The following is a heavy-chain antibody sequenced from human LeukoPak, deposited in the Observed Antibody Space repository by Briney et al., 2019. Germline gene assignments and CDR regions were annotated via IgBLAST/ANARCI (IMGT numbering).Heavy chain of an antibody. V-gene: IGHV4-39*01. Sequence: KSSETLSLTCTVSGGSISSSSYYWGWIRQPPGKGLEWIGSIYYSGSTYHNPSLKSRVTISVDTSKNQFSLKLSSVTAADTAVYYCARRGTAMVKFDPWGQGTLVTVSS. CDR1: GGSISSSSYY. J-gene: IGHJ5*02. CDR3: ARRGTAMVKFDP. CDR2: IYYSGST. D-gene: IGHD5-18*01.